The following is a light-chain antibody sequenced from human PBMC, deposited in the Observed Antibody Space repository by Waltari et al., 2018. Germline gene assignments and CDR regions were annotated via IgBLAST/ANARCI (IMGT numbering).Light chain of an antibody. CDR1: QSLTKRY. CDR2: GAS. CDR3: QQYGSSILYT. Sequence: VLTQSPGTLSLSPGERVTLSCRASQSLTKRYLAWYQQKPGQAPRLLIYGASSRAAGIPGRFSGSGSGTDFTLTISRLEPEDFAVYYCQQYGSSILYTFGQGTKLEIK. J-gene: IGKJ2*01. V-gene: IGKV3-20*01.